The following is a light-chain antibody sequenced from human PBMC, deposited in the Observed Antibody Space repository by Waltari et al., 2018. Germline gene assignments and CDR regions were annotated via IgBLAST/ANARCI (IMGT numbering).Light chain of an antibody. CDR2: DNN. V-gene: IGLV1-51*01. CDR3: ATWDSSLSVGHVV. J-gene: IGLJ2*01. Sequence: QSVLTQPPSVSAAPGQKVSISCSGSSSNIGKKYVSWYQQLPGTAPKLIIYDNNKRPSGIPDRFSGSKSGTSATLGITGLQTGDEADYYCATWDSSLSVGHVVFGGGTKLTVL. CDR1: SSNIGKKY.